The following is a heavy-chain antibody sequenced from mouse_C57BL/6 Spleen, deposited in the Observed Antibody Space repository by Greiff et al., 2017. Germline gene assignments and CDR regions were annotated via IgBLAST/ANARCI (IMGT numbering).Heavy chain of an antibody. V-gene: IGHV1-7*01. Sequence: VQLQQSGAELAKPGASVKLSCKASGYTFTSYWMHWVKQRPGQGLAWIGYINPSSGYTKSNQKFKDKATLTAETSSSTAYMQLSSLTYEDSAVYYCASPRRTGYFDVWGTGTTVTVSS. CDR2: INPSSGYT. CDR1: GYTFTSYW. J-gene: IGHJ1*03. CDR3: ASPRRTGYFDV.